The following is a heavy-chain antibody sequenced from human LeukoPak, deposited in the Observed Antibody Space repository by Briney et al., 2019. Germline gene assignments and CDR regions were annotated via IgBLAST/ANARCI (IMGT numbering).Heavy chain of an antibody. CDR3: ARLTLWYYDSSGPIDY. D-gene: IGHD3-22*01. Sequence: SETLSLTCTVSGYSISSGYYWGWIRQPPGKGLEGIGSIYHSGSTYYNPSLKSRVTISADTSKNQFSLKLSSVTAADTAVYYCARLTLWYYDSSGPIDYWGQGTLVTVSS. CDR2: IYHSGST. V-gene: IGHV4-38-2*02. J-gene: IGHJ4*02. CDR1: GYSISSGYY.